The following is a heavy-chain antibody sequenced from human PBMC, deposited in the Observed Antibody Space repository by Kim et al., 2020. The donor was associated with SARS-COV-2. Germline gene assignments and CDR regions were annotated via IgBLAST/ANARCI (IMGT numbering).Heavy chain of an antibody. CDR2: INPYSGDT. D-gene: IGHD3-3*01. CDR3: ARSAHFWSGHYLDF. CDR1: GYTFTDYY. Sequence: ASVNVSCKASGYTFTDYYIHWVRQAPGQGLEWMGWINPYSGDTNYAQKFQGRVTMTRDTSISTPYVELSSLRSDDTAVYYCARSAHFWSGHYLDFWGQGTLITVSS. J-gene: IGHJ4*02. V-gene: IGHV1-2*02.